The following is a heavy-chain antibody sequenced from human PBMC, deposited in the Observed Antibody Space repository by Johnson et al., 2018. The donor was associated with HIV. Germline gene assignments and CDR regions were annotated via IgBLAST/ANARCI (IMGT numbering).Heavy chain of an antibody. Sequence: VQLVESGGELIRPGASLKLSCTASGFSFSAYAMSWVRQAPGKGLDWVSLISARGGSTHYSASVKGRFTISSDTVKNTLYLQMNSLGVEDTAIYYCVKDLYCIDGFCRTDAFDIWGQGTMVTASA. CDR2: ISARGGST. CDR1: GFSFSAYA. J-gene: IGHJ3*02. CDR3: VKDLYCIDGFCRTDAFDI. D-gene: IGHD2-15*01. V-gene: IGHV3-23*04.